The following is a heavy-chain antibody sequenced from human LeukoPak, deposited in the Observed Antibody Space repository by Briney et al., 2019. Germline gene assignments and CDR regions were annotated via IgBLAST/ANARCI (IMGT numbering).Heavy chain of an antibody. Sequence: GGSLRLSCEASGFTFTTYSMTWVRRAPGKGLEWDSIICSGSSAIFSADALKGRFTISRDDAKNLLYLDMNSLRAEDTAVYYCARGHTAVTRHFDFWGQGTLVTVSS. D-gene: IGHD4-17*01. CDR1: GFTFTTYS. CDR2: ICSGSSAI. CDR3: ARGHTAVTRHFDF. V-gene: IGHV3-21*01. J-gene: IGHJ4*02.